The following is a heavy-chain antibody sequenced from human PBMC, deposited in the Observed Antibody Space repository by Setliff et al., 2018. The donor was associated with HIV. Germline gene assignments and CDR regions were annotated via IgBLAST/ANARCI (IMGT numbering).Heavy chain of an antibody. CDR2: ISSSHTYI. Sequence: PGGSLRLSCAASGFTFSSYSMNWVRQAPGKGLEWVSSISSSHTYIFYADSVKGRFTISRDNAKNSLYLQMNSLRAEDTAVYYCARDQAYYYDSSPYYPDAFDLWGQGTMVTVSS. D-gene: IGHD3-22*01. CDR3: ARDQAYYYDSSPYYPDAFDL. J-gene: IGHJ3*01. V-gene: IGHV3-21*04. CDR1: GFTFSSYS.